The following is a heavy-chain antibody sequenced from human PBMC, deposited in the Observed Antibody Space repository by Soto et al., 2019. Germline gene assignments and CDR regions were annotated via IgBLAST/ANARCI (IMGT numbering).Heavy chain of an antibody. D-gene: IGHD2-2*01. V-gene: IGHV3-30-3*01. Sequence: QVQLVESGGGVVQPGRSLRLSCAASGFTFSSYAMHWVRQAPGKGLEWVALISYDGSNKYYADSVKGRFTISRDNSKNTLDLQMNSLRAEDTAVYYCAGGGYCISTSCYLTWFDPWGQGTLVTVSS. J-gene: IGHJ5*02. CDR2: ISYDGSNK. CDR1: GFTFSSYA. CDR3: AGGGYCISTSCYLTWFDP.